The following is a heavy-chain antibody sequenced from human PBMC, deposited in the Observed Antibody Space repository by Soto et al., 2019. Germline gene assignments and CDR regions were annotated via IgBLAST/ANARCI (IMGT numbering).Heavy chain of an antibody. D-gene: IGHD3-10*01. V-gene: IGHV3-23*01. CDR3: AKDCYGSGTDYFYGMDV. CDR2: MTAGGGST. CDR1: GFGFSSYA. J-gene: IGHJ6*02. Sequence: SCAASGFGFSSYAMSWVRQAPGKGPEWVSSMTAGGGSTYHADSVKGRFTISRDNSKNTLYLQMNSLRAEDTAVYYCAKDCYGSGTDYFYGMDVRGQGTTVTVSS.